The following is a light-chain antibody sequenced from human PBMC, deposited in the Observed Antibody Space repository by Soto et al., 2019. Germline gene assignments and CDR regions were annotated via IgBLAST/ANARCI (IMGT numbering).Light chain of an antibody. J-gene: IGKJ2*01. V-gene: IGKV1-5*01. CDR1: QSISRW. Sequence: DIQMTQSPSTLSPSVGDRVAITCRASQSISRWLVWYQQKPGKAPKLLIYDASSLASGVPSRFSGSGSGTEFTLTISSLQPDDFVTYYCQQYVNYPYTFGQGTKLEIK. CDR2: DAS. CDR3: QQYVNYPYT.